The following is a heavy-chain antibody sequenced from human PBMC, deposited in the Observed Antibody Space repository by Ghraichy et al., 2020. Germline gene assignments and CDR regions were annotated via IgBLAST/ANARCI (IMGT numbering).Heavy chain of an antibody. CDR2: IKTKANNYAT. D-gene: IGHD3-3*01. CDR3: TRGVGIIDS. Sequence: GGSLRLSCAASGFAFSGSTFHWIRQASGKGLEWIGRIKTKANNYATAHVASVRGRFTIPRDDSQNTTYLQMNSLKIEDTAIYYCTRGVGIIDSCGQGTLVTVSS. CDR1: GFAFSGST. V-gene: IGHV3-73*01. J-gene: IGHJ4*02.